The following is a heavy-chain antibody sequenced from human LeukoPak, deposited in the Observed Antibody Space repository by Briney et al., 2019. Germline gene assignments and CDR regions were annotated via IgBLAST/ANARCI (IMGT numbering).Heavy chain of an antibody. D-gene: IGHD2-21*02. V-gene: IGHV3-30*03. CDR2: ISYDGSGDK. CDR1: GFTFSSYG. J-gene: IGHJ4*02. CDR3: ARDLQHIVVVTGDY. Sequence: PGGSLRLSCVASGFTFSSYGMHWVRQAPGKGLEWVTVISYDGSGDKYCADSVKGRFTISRDNSKNTVYLQMNSLRAEDTAVYYCARDLQHIVVVTGDYWGQGTLVTVSS.